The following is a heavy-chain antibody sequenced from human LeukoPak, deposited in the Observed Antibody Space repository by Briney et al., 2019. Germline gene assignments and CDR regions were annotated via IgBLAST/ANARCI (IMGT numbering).Heavy chain of an antibody. CDR3: ARAYCGGDCRHPPPSLNDY. V-gene: IGHV1-69*05. CDR1: GGTFSSYA. D-gene: IGHD2-21*02. J-gene: IGHJ4*02. CDR2: IIPIFGTA. Sequence: GASVKASCKASGGTFSSYAISWVRQAPGQGLEWMGRIIPIFGTANYAQKFQGRVTITTDESTSTAYMELSSLRSEDTAVYYCARAYCGGDCRHPPPSLNDYWGQGTLVTVSS.